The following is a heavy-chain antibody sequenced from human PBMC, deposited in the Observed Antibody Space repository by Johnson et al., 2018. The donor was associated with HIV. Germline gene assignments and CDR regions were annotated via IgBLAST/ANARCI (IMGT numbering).Heavy chain of an antibody. V-gene: IGHV3-7*03. CDR3: AREGVWVKAFDI. D-gene: IGHD1-26*01. CDR1: GFTFSNYG. CDR2: IKQDGSEK. Sequence: EVQLVESGGGLVQPGGSLRLSCKASGFTFSNYGIHWVRQAPGTGLEWVANIKQDGSEKYYVDSVKGRFTISRDNAKNSLYLQMNSLRAEDTAVYYCAREGVWVKAFDIWGQGTMVTVSS. J-gene: IGHJ3*02.